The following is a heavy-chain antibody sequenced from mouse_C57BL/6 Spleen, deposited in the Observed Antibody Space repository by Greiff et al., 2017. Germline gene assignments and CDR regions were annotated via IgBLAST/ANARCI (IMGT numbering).Heavy chain of an antibody. CDR2: INPGSGGT. J-gene: IGHJ4*01. CDR1: GYAFTNYL. CDR3: ARYGSSYYAMDY. Sequence: VQLQQSGAELVRPGTSVKVSCKASGYAFTNYLIEWVKQRPGQGLEWIGVINPGSGGTNYNEKFKGKATLTADKSSSTAYMQLSSLTSENSAVYVCARYGSSYYAMDYWGQGTSVTVSS. V-gene: IGHV1-54*01. D-gene: IGHD1-1*01.